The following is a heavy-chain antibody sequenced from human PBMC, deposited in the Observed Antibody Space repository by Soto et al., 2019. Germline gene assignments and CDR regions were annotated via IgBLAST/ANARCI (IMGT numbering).Heavy chain of an antibody. CDR1: GGTFSSYA. Sequence: SVKVSCKASGGTFSSYAISWVRQAPGQGLEWMGGIIPIFGTANYAQKFQGRVTITADESTSTAYMELSSLRSEDTAVYYCARSQGYYDSSGYYYRNCFDPWGQGTLVTVSS. CDR3: ARSQGYYDSSGYYYRNCFDP. CDR2: IIPIFGTA. V-gene: IGHV1-69*13. J-gene: IGHJ5*02. D-gene: IGHD3-22*01.